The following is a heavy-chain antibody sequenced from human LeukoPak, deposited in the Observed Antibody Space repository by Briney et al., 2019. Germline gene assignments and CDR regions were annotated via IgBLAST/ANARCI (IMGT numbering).Heavy chain of an antibody. CDR1: GFTFRTYW. D-gene: IGHD1-26*01. V-gene: IGHV3-74*01. J-gene: IGHJ4*02. CDR2: INEDRSIT. Sequence: GGSLRLSCAVSGFTFRTYWMHWVRQVPGEGLVWVSRINEDRSITNYADSVKGRFSISRDNAKNTLYLQMNSLRAEDTAVYYCGRDLGGRSGYWGQGTLVTVSS. CDR3: GRDLGGRSGY.